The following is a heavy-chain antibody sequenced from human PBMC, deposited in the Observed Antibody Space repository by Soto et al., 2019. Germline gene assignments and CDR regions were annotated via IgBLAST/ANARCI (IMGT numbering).Heavy chain of an antibody. V-gene: IGHV3-48*02. CDR3: VSGFRAQYLHC. J-gene: IGHJ1*01. Sequence: PGGSLRLSCAASGFSFSNYDMNWVRQAPGKGLEWVSFISGTSSSIHYADSVKGLFTISRDNAKNSLYLQMNSLRDEDTAVYYCVSGFRAQYLHCWGQGTLVTVSS. CDR2: ISGTSSSI. D-gene: IGHD3-22*01. CDR1: GFSFSNYD.